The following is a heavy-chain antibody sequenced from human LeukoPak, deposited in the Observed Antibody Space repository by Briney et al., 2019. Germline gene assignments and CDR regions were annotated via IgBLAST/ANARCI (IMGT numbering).Heavy chain of an antibody. CDR3: AKTQWKVGATDYFDY. Sequence: GGPLRLSCAASGFTFTSHWMHWVRQAPGKGLERVSNINDNGGQRHYADSVKGRFTISRDNSKNTLFLQMDSLRAEDTAVYYCAKTQWKVGATDYFDYWGQGILVTVSS. CDR2: INDNGGQR. J-gene: IGHJ4*02. D-gene: IGHD1-26*01. CDR1: GFTFTSHW. V-gene: IGHV3-23*01.